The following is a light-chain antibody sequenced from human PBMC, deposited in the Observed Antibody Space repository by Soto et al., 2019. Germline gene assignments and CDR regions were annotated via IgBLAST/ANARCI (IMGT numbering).Light chain of an antibody. CDR3: QQYTTVVM. J-gene: IGKJ1*01. CDR1: QSVDRW. V-gene: IGKV1-5*03. CDR2: KAS. Sequence: DIQMTQSPSTLSASVGDRVTITCRASQSVDRWLAWYQQRPGKAPKALIYKASTLESGVPSRFSGSGSGTEFTLTITSLQPGDVATYYCQQYTTVVMFGQGTKVEMK.